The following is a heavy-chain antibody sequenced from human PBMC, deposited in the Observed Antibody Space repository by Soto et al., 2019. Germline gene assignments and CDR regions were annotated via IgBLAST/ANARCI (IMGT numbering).Heavy chain of an antibody. J-gene: IGHJ4*02. V-gene: IGHV4-30-2*01. CDR1: GGSISSGGYS. D-gene: IGHD4-17*01. CDR2: IYHSGST. CDR3: ARSYGDYPYYFDY. Sequence: SETLSLTCAVSGGSISSGGYSWSWIRQPPGKGLEWIGYIYHSGSTYYNPSLKSRVTISVDRSKNQFSLKLSSVTAADTAVYYCARSYGDYPYYFDYWGQGTLVTV.